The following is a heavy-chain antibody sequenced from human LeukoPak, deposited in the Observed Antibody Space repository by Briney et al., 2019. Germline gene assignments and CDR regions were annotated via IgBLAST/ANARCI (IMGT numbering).Heavy chain of an antibody. Sequence: SETLSLTCTVSSGSMSRYYWNWIRQSPGKGLEWIGYIHSRGGTYYNPSLMGRVTLSVDTSKNQLSLRLRSVTAADTAVYYCACSDCSSSGCQIFGSEAFDFWGPGTLVTVSS. D-gene: IGHD2-2*01. CDR1: SGSMSRYY. V-gene: IGHV4-59*01. J-gene: IGHJ1*01. CDR2: IHSRGGT. CDR3: ACSDCSSSGCQIFGSEAFDF.